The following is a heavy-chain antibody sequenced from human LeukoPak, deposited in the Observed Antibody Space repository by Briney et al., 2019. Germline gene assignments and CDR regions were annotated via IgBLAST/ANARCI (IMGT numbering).Heavy chain of an antibody. D-gene: IGHD3-22*01. V-gene: IGHV3-9*01. CDR3: AKDHAYYYDSSGFRLGYYGMDV. Sequence: GGSLRLSCAASGFTFDDYAMHWVRQAPGKGLEWVSGISWNSSSIGYADSVKGRFTISRDNAKNSLYLQMNSLRAEDTALYYCAKDHAYYYDSSGFRLGYYGMDVWGQGTTVTVSS. J-gene: IGHJ6*02. CDR1: GFTFDDYA. CDR2: ISWNSSSI.